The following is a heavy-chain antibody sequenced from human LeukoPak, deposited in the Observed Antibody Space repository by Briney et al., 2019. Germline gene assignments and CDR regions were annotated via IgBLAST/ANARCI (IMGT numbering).Heavy chain of an antibody. CDR2: IWYDGSNK. J-gene: IGHJ4*02. Sequence: GGSLRLSCAASGFTFSSYGMHWVRQAPGKGLEWVAVIWYDGSNKYYADSVKGRLTISRDNSKNTLYLQMNSLRAEDTAVYYCARGRVAAGHFDYWGQGTLVTVSS. CDR1: GFTFSSYG. D-gene: IGHD6-13*01. CDR3: ARGRVAAGHFDY. V-gene: IGHV3-33*01.